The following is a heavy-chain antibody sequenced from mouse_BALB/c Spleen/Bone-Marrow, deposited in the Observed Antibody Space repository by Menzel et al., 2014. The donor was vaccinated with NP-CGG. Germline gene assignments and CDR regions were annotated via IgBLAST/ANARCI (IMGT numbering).Heavy chain of an antibody. V-gene: IGHV5-17*02. CDR1: GFTFSSFG. CDR2: ISSGSSTI. CDR3: TRGGNWDDFDY. Sequence: DVKLQESGGGLVQPGGSRELSCAASGFTFSSFGMHWVRQAPEKGLEWVAYISSGSSTIFYADTVKGRFTVSRDNPKNTLFLQMTSLRSEDTAMYYCTRGGNWDDFDYWGQGTTLTVSS. D-gene: IGHD4-1*01. J-gene: IGHJ2*01.